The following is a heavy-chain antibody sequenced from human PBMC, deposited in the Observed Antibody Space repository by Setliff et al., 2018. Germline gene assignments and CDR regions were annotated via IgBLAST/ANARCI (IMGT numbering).Heavy chain of an antibody. J-gene: IGHJ4*02. D-gene: IGHD3-16*01. CDR2: ISWDSGSK. V-gene: IGHV3-20*04. CDR1: GFTFSSYW. Sequence: TGGSLRLSCAASGFTFSSYWMSWVRQAPGKGLEWVSGISWDSGSKGYADSVKGRFTISRDNAKNSLYLQMNSLRAEDTAVYYCARGGGEYWGQGTLVTVSS. CDR3: ARGGGEY.